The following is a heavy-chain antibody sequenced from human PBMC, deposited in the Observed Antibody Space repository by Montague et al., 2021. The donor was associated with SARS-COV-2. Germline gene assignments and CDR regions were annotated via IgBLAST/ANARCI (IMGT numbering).Heavy chain of an antibody. CDR1: GGSISSYY. CDR2: IYYSGST. D-gene: IGHD6-19*01. V-gene: IGHV4-59*01. CDR3: ARGSGWMGNAFDI. Sequence: SETLSLTCTVSGGSISSYYWSWIRQPQGKGLEWIGYIYYSGSTNYNPSLKSRVTISVDTSKSQFSLKLSSVTAADTAVYYCARGSGWMGNAFDIWGQGTMVTVSS. J-gene: IGHJ3*02.